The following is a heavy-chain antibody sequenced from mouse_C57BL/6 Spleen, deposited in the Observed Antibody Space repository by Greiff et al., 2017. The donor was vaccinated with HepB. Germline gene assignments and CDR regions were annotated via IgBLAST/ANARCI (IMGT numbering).Heavy chain of an antibody. CDR3: AATDWYFDV. V-gene: IGHV3-1*01. J-gene: IGHJ1*03. CDR2: ISYSGST. CDR1: GYSITSGYD. Sequence: EVQRVESGPGMVKPSQSLSLTCTVTGYSITSGYDWHWIRHFPGNKLEWMGYISYSGSTNYNPSLKSRISITHDTSKNHFFLKLNSVTTEDTATYYCAATDWYFDVWGTGTTVTVSS. D-gene: IGHD1-1*01.